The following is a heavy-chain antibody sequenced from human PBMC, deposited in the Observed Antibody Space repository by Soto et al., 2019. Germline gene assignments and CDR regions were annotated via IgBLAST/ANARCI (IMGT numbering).Heavy chain of an antibody. CDR2: MNPNSGNT. CDR1: GYTFTSYD. Sequence: ASVKVSCKASGYTFTSYDINWVRQATGQGLEWMGWMNPNSGNTGYAQKFQGRVTMTRNTSISTAYIELSSLRSEDTAVYYCARVEQWLVMVYYYYGMDVRGQGTTVTVSS. CDR3: ARVEQWLVMVYYYYGMDV. J-gene: IGHJ6*02. V-gene: IGHV1-8*01. D-gene: IGHD6-19*01.